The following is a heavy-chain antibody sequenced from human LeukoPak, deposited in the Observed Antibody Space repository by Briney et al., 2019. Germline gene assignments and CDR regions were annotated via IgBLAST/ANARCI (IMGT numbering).Heavy chain of an antibody. CDR1: GYTFTSYG. J-gene: IGHJ4*02. D-gene: IGHD2-21*02. CDR2: ISAYNGNT. Sequence: ASVKFSCKASGYTFTSYGISWVRQAPGQGLEWMGWISAYNGNTNYAQKLQGRVTMTTDTSTSTAYMELRSLRSDDTAVYYCARDGAFVVVTAIRDYWGQGTLVTVSS. V-gene: IGHV1-18*01. CDR3: ARDGAFVVVTAIRDY.